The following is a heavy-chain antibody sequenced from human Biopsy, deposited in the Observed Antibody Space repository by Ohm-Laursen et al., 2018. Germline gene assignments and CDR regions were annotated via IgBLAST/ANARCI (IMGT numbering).Heavy chain of an antibody. CDR2: ISSNGGGR. J-gene: IGHJ4*02. CDR1: GFTFRNYA. CDR3: ARAYPPPGRRLVVVAGDFDC. V-gene: IGHV3-64*01. Sequence: SLRLSCTASGFTFRNYALHWVRQAPGKGLEHVSTISSNGGGRFYANSVKGRFTISRDNAKNSLYLQMNSLRAEDTAAYYCARAYPPPGRRLVVVAGDFDCWGQGTRVTVSS. D-gene: IGHD2-15*01.